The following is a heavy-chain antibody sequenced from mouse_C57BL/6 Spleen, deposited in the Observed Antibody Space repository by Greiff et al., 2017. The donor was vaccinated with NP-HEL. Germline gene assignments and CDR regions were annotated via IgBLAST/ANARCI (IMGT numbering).Heavy chain of an antibody. J-gene: IGHJ3*01. CDR1: GFSFNTYA. D-gene: IGHD2-5*01. V-gene: IGHV10-1*01. CDR2: IRSKSNNYAT. Sequence: EVKLMESGGGLVQPKGSLKLSCAASGFSFNTYAMNWVRQAPGKGLEWVARIRSKSNNYATYYADSVKDRFTISRDDSESMLYLQMNNLKTEDTAMYYCVGSNYVFAYWGQGTLVTVSA. CDR3: VGSNYVFAY.